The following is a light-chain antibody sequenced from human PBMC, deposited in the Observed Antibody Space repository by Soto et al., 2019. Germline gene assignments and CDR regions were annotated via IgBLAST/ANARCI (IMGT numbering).Light chain of an antibody. Sequence: SYELTQPPSVSGAPGKTARITCWGNNIGSKSVHWYQQKPGQAPVLVIYYDSDRPSGSPERFSGSNSGNTATLTISRVEAGDEAYDDFQVWDSSSDLYVFGSGTKLTVL. CDR2: YDS. CDR1: NIGSKS. J-gene: IGLJ1*01. CDR3: QVWDSSSDLYV. V-gene: IGLV3-21*04.